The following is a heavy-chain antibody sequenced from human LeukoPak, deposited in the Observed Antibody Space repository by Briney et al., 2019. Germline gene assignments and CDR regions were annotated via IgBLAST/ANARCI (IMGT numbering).Heavy chain of an antibody. CDR3: ARDKSGRRFDY. J-gene: IGHJ4*02. V-gene: IGHV4-39*07. CDR2: IYYSGST. Sequence: SETLSLTCTVSGGSISSSSYYWGWIRQPPGKGLEWIGSIYYSGSTYYNPSLKSRVTISGDTSKNQFSLKLSSVTAADTAVYYCARDKSGRRFDYWGQGTLVTVSS. D-gene: IGHD6-25*01. CDR1: GGSISSSSYY.